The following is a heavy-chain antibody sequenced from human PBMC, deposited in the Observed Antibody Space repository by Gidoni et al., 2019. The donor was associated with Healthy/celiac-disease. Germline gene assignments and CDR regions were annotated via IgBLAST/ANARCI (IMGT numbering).Heavy chain of an antibody. CDR3: ARAVQLERGFDP. V-gene: IGHV3-21*01. CDR1: GFTFSSYS. D-gene: IGHD1-1*01. Sequence: EVQLVESGGGLVKPGGSLRLFCAASGFTFSSYSMNWVRQAPGKGLEWVSSISSSSSYIYYADSVKGRFTISRDNAKNSLYLQMNSLRAEDTAVYYCARAVQLERGFDPWGQGTLVTVSS. CDR2: ISSSSSYI. J-gene: IGHJ5*02.